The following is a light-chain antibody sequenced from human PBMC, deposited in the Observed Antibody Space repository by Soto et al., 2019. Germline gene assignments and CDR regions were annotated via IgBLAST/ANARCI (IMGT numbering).Light chain of an antibody. CDR1: KNDIGVYDF. CDR3: KSYAGSNTYV. J-gene: IGLJ1*01. CDR2: EVV. V-gene: IGLV2-8*01. Sequence: QSALTRAPAASGCPGQSVTISCTGTKNDIGVYDFVSWYQHHPGKAPRLIIYEVVQRPSGVPDRFSGSKSGNTASLTVSGLQAADEADYFCKSYAGSNTYVFGSGTKVTVL.